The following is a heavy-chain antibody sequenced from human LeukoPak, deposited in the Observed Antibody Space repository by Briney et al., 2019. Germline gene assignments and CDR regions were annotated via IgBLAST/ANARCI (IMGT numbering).Heavy chain of an antibody. Sequence: GGSLRLSCAASGFTFSNFAMSWVPKAPGKGLEWVSSISGSGGSTYYADSVKGRFTISRDNSKHTLYLHMNSLRAEDTAVYYCAKDLTAVTTGDYWGQGTLVTVSS. J-gene: IGHJ4*02. V-gene: IGHV3-23*01. CDR1: GFTFSNFA. D-gene: IGHD4-17*01. CDR2: ISGSGGST. CDR3: AKDLTAVTTGDY.